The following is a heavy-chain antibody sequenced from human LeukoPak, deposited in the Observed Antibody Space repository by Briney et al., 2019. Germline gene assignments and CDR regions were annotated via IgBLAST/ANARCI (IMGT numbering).Heavy chain of an antibody. D-gene: IGHD3-9*01. CDR3: ASVLRYFDWVPRV. CDR1: GGSLSGYY. J-gene: IGHJ4*02. V-gene: IGHV4-34*01. CDR2: INHSGST. Sequence: SETLSLTCAVYGGSLSGYYWIWIRQPPGKGLEWIGEINHSGSTNYNPSLKSRVTISVDTSKNQFSLKLSSVTAADTAVYYCASVLRYFDWVPRVWGQGTLVTVSS.